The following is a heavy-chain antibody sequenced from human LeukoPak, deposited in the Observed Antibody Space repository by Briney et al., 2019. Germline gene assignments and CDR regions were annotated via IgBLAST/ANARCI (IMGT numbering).Heavy chain of an antibody. D-gene: IGHD1-26*01. Sequence: SETLSLTCTVSGGSISSYYWSWIRQPPGKGLEWIGYIYYSGSTNYNPSLKSRVTISVDTSKNQFSLKLSSVTAADTAVYYCARELRSREAFDIWGQGTMVTVSS. CDR3: ARELRSREAFDI. J-gene: IGHJ3*02. V-gene: IGHV4-59*01. CDR1: GGSISSYY. CDR2: IYYSGST.